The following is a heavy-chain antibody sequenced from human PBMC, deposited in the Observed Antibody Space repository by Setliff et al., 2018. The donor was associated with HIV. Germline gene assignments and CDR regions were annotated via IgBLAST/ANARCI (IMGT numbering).Heavy chain of an antibody. CDR2: IYYSGST. CDR1: GGSITPHY. CDR3: ARQFPPYHSGAHYSDL. D-gene: IGHD6-19*01. V-gene: IGHV4-59*11. Sequence: KPSETLSLTCTVSGGSITPHYWSWIRQPPGKGLEWIGLIYYSGSTNYSPSLKSRVTISLDSSKNQFSLKLTSVTAADAAIYSCARQFPPYHSGAHYSDLWSQGTLVTVSS. J-gene: IGHJ5*02.